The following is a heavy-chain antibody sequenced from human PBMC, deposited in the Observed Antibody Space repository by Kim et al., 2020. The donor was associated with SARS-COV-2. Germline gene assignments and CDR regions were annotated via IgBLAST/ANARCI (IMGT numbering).Heavy chain of an antibody. CDR3: AHRGLAAAGNYFDF. CDR2: ISWDDDK. D-gene: IGHD6-13*01. CDR1: GFSLSSSGVG. J-gene: IGHJ4*02. V-gene: IGHV2-5*02. Sequence: SGPTLVKPTQTLTLTCTFSGFSLSSSGVGVAWIRQPPGKALEWLAYISWDDDKRSRPSLKTRIAITKDTSKNQVFLTMTNMGPADTATYYCAHRGLAAAGNYFDFWGQGARVTVSS.